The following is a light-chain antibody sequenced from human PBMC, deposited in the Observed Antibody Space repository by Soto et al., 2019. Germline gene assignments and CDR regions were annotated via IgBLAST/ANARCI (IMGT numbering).Light chain of an antibody. CDR3: QQYTNWPYT. CDR2: GAS. CDR1: QSVGSN. Sequence: EIVMTQSPATQSVSPGERASLSCRASQSVGSNLAWYQQTAGQAPRLLIYGASTRATGIPARFSGSGSGTEFTLTISSLQSEDFAVYSCQQYTNWPYTFARGPSWRSN. V-gene: IGKV3-15*01. J-gene: IGKJ2*01.